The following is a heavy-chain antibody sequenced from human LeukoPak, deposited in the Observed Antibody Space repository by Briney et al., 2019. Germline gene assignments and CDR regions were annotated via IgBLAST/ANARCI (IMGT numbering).Heavy chain of an antibody. CDR2: ISHDGNNK. Sequence: GGSLRLSCAASGFTFSNYGIHWVRQAPGKGLEWVAVISHDGNNKYYADSVKGRFTISRDNSKNTLFLQMNSLRAEDTAVYYCARDPHSSVDCWGQGTLVAVSS. D-gene: IGHD6-19*01. J-gene: IGHJ4*02. CDR3: ARDPHSSVDC. CDR1: GFTFSNYG. V-gene: IGHV3-33*05.